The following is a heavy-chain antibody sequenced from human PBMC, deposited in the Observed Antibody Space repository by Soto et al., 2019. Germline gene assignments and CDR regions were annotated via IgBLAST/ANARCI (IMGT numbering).Heavy chain of an antibody. CDR3: AKGDRNQPAVVDY. D-gene: IGHD2-2*01. CDR2: ISGSGSST. J-gene: IGHJ4*02. V-gene: IGHV3-23*01. CDR1: GFTFSSYA. Sequence: EVQLLESGGGRIQPGGSLRLSCEASGFTFSSYAMNWVRQVPGKGLQWVSGISGSGSSTYYSDSVWGRFTISRDNSRNTLYLQMSSLRVEDTALYYCAKGDRNQPAVVDYWGQGTLVTVSS.